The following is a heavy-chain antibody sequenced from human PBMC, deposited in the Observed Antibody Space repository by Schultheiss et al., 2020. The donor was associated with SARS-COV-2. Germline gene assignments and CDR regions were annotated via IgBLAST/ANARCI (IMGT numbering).Heavy chain of an antibody. J-gene: IGHJ5*02. CDR3: AREVSVDTESRFDP. D-gene: IGHD5-18*01. V-gene: IGHV3-30-3*01. Sequence: GGSLRLSCTVSGFTFGDYAMHWVRQAPGKGLEWVAVISYEGSHTFYADSVKGRCTVSRDNSRNTLFLQMNSLRADDTAVYYCAREVSVDTESRFDPWGHGARVTVSS. CDR2: ISYEGSHT. CDR1: GFTFGDYA.